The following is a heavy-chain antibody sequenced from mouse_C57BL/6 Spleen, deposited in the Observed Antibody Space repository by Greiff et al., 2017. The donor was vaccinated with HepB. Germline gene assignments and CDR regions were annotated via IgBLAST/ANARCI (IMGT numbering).Heavy chain of an antibody. V-gene: IGHV1-69*01. Sequence: QVQLQQPGAELVMPGASVKLSCKGSGYTFTSYWMHWVKQRPGQGLEWIGEIDPSDSYTNYNQKFKGKSTLTVDKSSSTAYMQLSSLTSEDSAVYYCARASDYYGSKGEYFDYWGQGTTLTVSS. CDR3: ARASDYYGSKGEYFDY. CDR1: GYTFTSYW. D-gene: IGHD1-1*01. J-gene: IGHJ2*01. CDR2: IDPSDSYT.